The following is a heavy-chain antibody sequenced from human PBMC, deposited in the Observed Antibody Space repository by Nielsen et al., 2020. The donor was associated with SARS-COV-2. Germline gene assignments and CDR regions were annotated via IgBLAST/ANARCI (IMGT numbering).Heavy chain of an antibody. CDR3: ARCTGYYYYMDV. Sequence: PGKGLEWIGEIYHSGSTKYNPSLKSRVTISVDTSKNQFSLKLSSVTAADTAVYYCARCTGYYYYMDVWGKGTTVTVSS. CDR2: IYHSGST. J-gene: IGHJ6*03. D-gene: IGHD2-8*01. V-gene: IGHV4-34*01.